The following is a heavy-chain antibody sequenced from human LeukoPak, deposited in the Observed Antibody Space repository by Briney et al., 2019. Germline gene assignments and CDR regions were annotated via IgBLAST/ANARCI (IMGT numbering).Heavy chain of an antibody. CDR3: ARDGRIRGYCSSSCHSVDAFDI. CDR2: IYYSGST. V-gene: IGHV4-28*03. Sequence: SETLSLTCAVSGYSISSSNWWGWIRQPPGEGLVWIGCIYYSGSTNYNPSLKSRVTISVDTSKIQFSLELSSVTAADTAVYYCARDGRIRGYCSSSCHSVDAFDIWGQGTMVTVSS. J-gene: IGHJ3*02. CDR1: GYSISSSNW. D-gene: IGHD2-2*01.